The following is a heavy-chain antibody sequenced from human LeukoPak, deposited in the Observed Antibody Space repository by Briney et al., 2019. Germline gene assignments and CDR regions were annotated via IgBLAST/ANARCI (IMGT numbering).Heavy chain of an antibody. J-gene: IGHJ4*02. CDR1: GFTFSTYA. V-gene: IGHV3-23*01. CDR2: ISGSSNNT. CDR3: AKDNGGNGGSWYSPVDF. Sequence: GGSLRLSCAASGFTFSTYAMSWVRQAPGKGLEWVSVISGSSNNTYYADSVEGRFTISRENSKNTLSLQMSSLRAEDTAVYYCAKDNGGNGGSWYSPVDFWGQGTLVTVSS. D-gene: IGHD2-15*01.